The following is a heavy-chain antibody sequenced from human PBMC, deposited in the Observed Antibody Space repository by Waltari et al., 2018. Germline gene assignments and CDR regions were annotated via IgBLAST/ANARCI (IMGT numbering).Heavy chain of an antibody. CDR1: GYTFTGYY. Sequence: QVQLVQSGAEVKKPGASVKVSSKASGYTFTGYYIHWVRQAPGQGLEWMGRINPNSGGTNYAQKFQGRVTMTRDTSISTAYMELSRLTSDDTAVYYCARDSHTDYYFDYWGQGTLVTVSS. D-gene: IGHD2-21*02. J-gene: IGHJ4*02. CDR3: ARDSHTDYYFDY. V-gene: IGHV1-2*06. CDR2: INPNSGGT.